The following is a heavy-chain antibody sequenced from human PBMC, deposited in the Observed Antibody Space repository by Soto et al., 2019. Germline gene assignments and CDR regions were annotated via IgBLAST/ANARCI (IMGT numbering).Heavy chain of an antibody. CDR1: GGSISSGGYY. CDR2: IYYSGST. J-gene: IGHJ5*02. V-gene: IGHV4-31*03. CDR3: ARGIPSGEDGEFDP. Sequence: QVQLQESGPGLVKPSQTLSLTCTVSGGSISSGGYYWSWIRQHPGTGLEWIGYIYYSGSTYYNPSLKSRVTISVDTSKNQFSLKLSSVTAADTAVYYCARGIPSGEDGEFDPWGQGTLVTVSS. D-gene: IGHD1-26*01.